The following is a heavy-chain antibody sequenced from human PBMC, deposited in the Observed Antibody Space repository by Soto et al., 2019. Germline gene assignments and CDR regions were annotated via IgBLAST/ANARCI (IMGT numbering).Heavy chain of an antibody. CDR1: GGTFSSYS. D-gene: IGHD1-26*01. Sequence: QVQLVQSGAEVQKPGSSLKVSCKASGGTFSSYSINWVRQAPGQGLEWMGEIIPIFGTANYAQKFQGRVTITADESTSTAYMELSSLRSDDTAVDYCARACGRHCGGIDYWGQGTLVTVSS. J-gene: IGHJ4*02. CDR3: ARACGRHCGGIDY. CDR2: IIPIFGTA. V-gene: IGHV1-69*01.